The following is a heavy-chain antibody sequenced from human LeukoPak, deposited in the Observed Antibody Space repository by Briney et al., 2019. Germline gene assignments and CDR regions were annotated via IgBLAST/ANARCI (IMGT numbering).Heavy chain of an antibody. CDR2: ISYDGSNK. D-gene: IGHD4-23*01. CDR1: GFTFSSYA. CDR3: ARGSKWELAPVDY. J-gene: IGHJ4*02. V-gene: IGHV3-30*04. Sequence: GGSLRLSCAASGFTFSSYAMHGVRQAPGKGLEWVAVISYDGSNKYYADSVKGRFTISRDNSKNTLYMQMNSLRAEDTAVYYCARGSKWELAPVDYWGQGSLVTVSS.